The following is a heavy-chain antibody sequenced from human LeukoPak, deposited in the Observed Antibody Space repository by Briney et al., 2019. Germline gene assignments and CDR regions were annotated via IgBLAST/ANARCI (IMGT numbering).Heavy chain of an antibody. D-gene: IGHD6-6*01. Sequence: SETLSLTCTVPGGSISSYYWSWIRQPPGKGLEWIGYIYYSGSTNYNPSLKSRVTISVDTSKNQFSLKLSSVTAEDTAVYYCARESIAARPYFDYWGQGTLVTVSS. J-gene: IGHJ4*02. CDR2: IYYSGST. V-gene: IGHV4-59*01. CDR1: GGSISSYY. CDR3: ARESIAARPYFDY.